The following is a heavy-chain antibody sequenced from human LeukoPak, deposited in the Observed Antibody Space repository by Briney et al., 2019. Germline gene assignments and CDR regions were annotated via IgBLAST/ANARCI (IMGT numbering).Heavy chain of an antibody. CDR1: GGTFSSYA. Sequence: SVKVSCKASGGTFSSYAISWVRQAPGQGLEWMGGIIPTFGTANYAQKFQGRVTITTDESTSTAYMEVSSLRSEDTAVYYCASEGYYDSSALDYWGQGTLVTVSS. J-gene: IGHJ4*02. CDR2: IIPTFGTA. V-gene: IGHV1-69*05. D-gene: IGHD3-22*01. CDR3: ASEGYYDSSALDY.